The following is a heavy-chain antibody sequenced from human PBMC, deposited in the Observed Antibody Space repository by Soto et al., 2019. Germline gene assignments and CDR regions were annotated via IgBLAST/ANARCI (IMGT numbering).Heavy chain of an antibody. CDR2: IYWNDDQ. J-gene: IGHJ6*02. CDR1: GFSLRTSGVG. Sequence: SGPTLVNPTQTLTLTCTFSGFSLRTSGVGVGWIRQPPGKALEWLALIYWNDDQRYSPSLRSRLTITKDTSRNRVVLTMTNMDPVDTATYYCAHGSRDFYQGYYHYGMDVWGQGTTVPVSS. V-gene: IGHV2-5*01. CDR3: AHGSRDFYQGYYHYGMDV. D-gene: IGHD3-3*01.